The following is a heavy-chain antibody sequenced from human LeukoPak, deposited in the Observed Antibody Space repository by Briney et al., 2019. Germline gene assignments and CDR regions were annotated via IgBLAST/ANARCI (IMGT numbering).Heavy chain of an antibody. J-gene: IGHJ4*02. Sequence: GGSLRLSCAASGFIVNTNYMTWVRQAPGKGLEWVSSISSSSSYIYYADSVKGRFTISRDNAKNSLYLQMNSLRAEDTAVYYRARDHEGGYNYFYWGQGTLVTVSS. D-gene: IGHD5-24*01. CDR2: ISSSSSYI. V-gene: IGHV3-21*04. CDR1: GFIVNTNY. CDR3: ARDHEGGYNYFY.